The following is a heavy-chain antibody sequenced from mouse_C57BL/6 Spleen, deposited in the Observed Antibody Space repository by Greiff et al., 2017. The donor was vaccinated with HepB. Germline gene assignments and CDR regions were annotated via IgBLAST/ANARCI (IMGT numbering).Heavy chain of an antibody. Sequence: VQRVESGAELAKPGASVKLSCKASGYTFTSYWMHWVKQRPGQGLEWIGYINPSSGYTKYNQKFKDKATLTADKSSSTAYMQLSSLTYEDSAVYYCARGSDGSSYDWYFDVWGTGTTVTVSS. V-gene: IGHV1-7*01. J-gene: IGHJ1*03. CDR1: GYTFTSYW. CDR2: INPSSGYT. CDR3: ARGSDGSSYDWYFDV. D-gene: IGHD1-1*01.